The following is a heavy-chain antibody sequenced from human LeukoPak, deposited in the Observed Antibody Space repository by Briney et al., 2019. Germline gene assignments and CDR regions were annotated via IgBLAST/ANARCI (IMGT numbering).Heavy chain of an antibody. CDR3: ARGATVTYYFDH. Sequence: GGSLRLSCAASGFTFSSYGMSWVRQAPGRGLEWLSYISTGGRTVKYADSVKGRFTISRDNARSSLFLQMSNLRVEDTAAYFCARGATVTYYFDHWGQGILVAVSS. V-gene: IGHV3-48*04. CDR1: GFTFSSYG. J-gene: IGHJ4*02. CDR2: ISTGGRTV. D-gene: IGHD4-17*01.